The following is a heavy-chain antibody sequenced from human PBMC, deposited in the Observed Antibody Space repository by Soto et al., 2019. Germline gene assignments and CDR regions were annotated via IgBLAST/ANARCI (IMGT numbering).Heavy chain of an antibody. CDR3: ARERRWEPLLY. CDR2: ISGYNINT. Sequence: QVRLVQSGPEVKKPGASVRVSCKASGYTFANYGITWVRKTSGQGLEWLGWISGYNINTLYAQKFEGRVTLTTDKSTSTVYMELRSLKSDDTAIYFCARERRWEPLLYWGQGTLVTVSS. V-gene: IGHV1-18*01. CDR1: GYTFANYG. J-gene: IGHJ4*02. D-gene: IGHD1-26*01.